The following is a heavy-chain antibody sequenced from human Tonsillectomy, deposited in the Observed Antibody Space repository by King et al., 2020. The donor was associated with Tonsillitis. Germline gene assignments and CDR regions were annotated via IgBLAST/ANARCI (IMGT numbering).Heavy chain of an antibody. J-gene: IGHJ4*02. CDR1: GGSISVYY. CDR2: IYATGST. D-gene: IGHD3-10*01. Sequence: VQLQESGPGLVKPSETLSLTCIVSGGSISVYYWTWLRQPAGKGLEWIWRIYATGSTNYNPSLKSRVTMSIDTSKNQFSLKLSSVTAADTAVYYCARDMVRGVLDYWGQGTLVTVSS. V-gene: IGHV4-4*07. CDR3: ARDMVRGVLDY.